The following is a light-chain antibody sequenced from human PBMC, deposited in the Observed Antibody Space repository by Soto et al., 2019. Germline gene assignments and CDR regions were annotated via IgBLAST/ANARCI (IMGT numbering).Light chain of an antibody. V-gene: IGKV3-20*01. J-gene: IGKJ2*01. Sequence: DIVLTQSPGTLSLSPGETATLSCRAGQRITWNYVAWYQQKPGQDPSLLIYGASLRATGVPDSFSGSGSGTDFTLTSSRLEPEDFAVYYCQQYVHSPHTFGQGTNPEIK. CDR2: GAS. CDR3: QQYVHSPHT. CDR1: QRITWNY.